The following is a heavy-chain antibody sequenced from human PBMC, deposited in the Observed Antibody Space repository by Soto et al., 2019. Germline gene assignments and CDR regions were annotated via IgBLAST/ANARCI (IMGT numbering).Heavy chain of an antibody. J-gene: IGHJ4*01. V-gene: IGHV6-1*01. CDR3: ARGEQYSGRIFDY. D-gene: IGHD1-26*01. CDR2: TYYRSKWYY. CDR1: GASVSSNSAG. Sequence: SETLSLTCAITGASVSSNSAGWSWVMQSPSRGLEWLGRTYYRSKWYYEYAVSVRGRITINPETSKNQYSLQLNSVTPEDTAVYFCARGEQYSGRIFDYWGQGTLVTVS.